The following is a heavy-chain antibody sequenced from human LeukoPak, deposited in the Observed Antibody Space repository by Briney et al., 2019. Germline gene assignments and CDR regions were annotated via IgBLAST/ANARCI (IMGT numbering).Heavy chain of an antibody. CDR3: TTDPPDIVLMVYAIQGSGY. V-gene: IGHV3-15*01. Sequence: PGGSLRLSCAASGFTFSNAWMSWVRQAPGKGLEWVGRIKSKTDGGTTDYAAPVKGRFTISRDDSKNTLYLQKNSLKTEDTAVYYCTTDPPDIVLMVYAIQGSGYWGQGTLVTVSS. CDR1: GFTFSNAW. CDR2: IKSKTDGGTT. D-gene: IGHD2-8*01. J-gene: IGHJ4*02.